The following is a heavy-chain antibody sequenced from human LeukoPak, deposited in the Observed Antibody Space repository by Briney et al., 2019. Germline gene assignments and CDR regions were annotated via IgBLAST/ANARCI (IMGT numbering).Heavy chain of an antibody. D-gene: IGHD3-9*01. Sequence: PSGTLSLTCAVSGGSISSSNWWSWVRQPPGTGLEWIGEIYHSGSSNYNPSLKSRVTISVDKSKNQFSLKLSSVTAADTAVYYCARISLTGYAPISGYFDYWGQGTLVTVSS. J-gene: IGHJ4*02. CDR2: IYHSGSS. V-gene: IGHV4-4*02. CDR3: ARISLTGYAPISGYFDY. CDR1: GGSISSSNW.